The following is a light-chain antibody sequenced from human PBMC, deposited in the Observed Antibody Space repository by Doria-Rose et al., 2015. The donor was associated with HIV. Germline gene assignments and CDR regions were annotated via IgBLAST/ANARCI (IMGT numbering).Light chain of an antibody. CDR3: QQTYSSPPWT. V-gene: IGKV1-39*01. CDR2: AAS. Sequence: SQTVSTSFNWFQQEPGKAPKLLIYAASRLQSGVPSRFSGSGSGTDFTLTISGLQPGDFATYYCQQTYSSPPWTFGQGAKVEMK. J-gene: IGKJ1*01. CDR1: QTVSTS.